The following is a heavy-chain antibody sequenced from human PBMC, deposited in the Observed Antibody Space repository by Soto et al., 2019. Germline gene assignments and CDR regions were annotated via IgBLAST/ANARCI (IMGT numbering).Heavy chain of an antibody. D-gene: IGHD2-2*01. CDR3: AKDHPYCSSTSCPSDY. Sequence: GGSLRLSCAASGFTFSSYAMSWVRQAPGKGLEWVSAISGSGGSTYYADSVKGRFTISRDNSKNTLYLQMNSLRAEDTAVYYCAKDHPYCSSTSCPSDYWGQGTLVTVAS. J-gene: IGHJ4*02. CDR2: ISGSGGST. V-gene: IGHV3-23*01. CDR1: GFTFSSYA.